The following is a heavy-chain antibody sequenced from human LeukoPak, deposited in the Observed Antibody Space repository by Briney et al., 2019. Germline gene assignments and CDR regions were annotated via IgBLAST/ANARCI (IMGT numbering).Heavy chain of an antibody. CDR1: GFTFSEYS. D-gene: IGHD4-17*01. CDR3: ARGALYQYYLDYWG. Sequence: GGSLRLSCAASGFTFSEYSMNWVRQAPGKGLEWLSYISSTSSTIYYADSVKGRFTISRDNAKNTVYLQMNSLRVEDTAVYYCARGALYQYYLDYWGWGQGTLVTVSS. V-gene: IGHV3-48*01. CDR2: ISSTSSTI. J-gene: IGHJ4*02.